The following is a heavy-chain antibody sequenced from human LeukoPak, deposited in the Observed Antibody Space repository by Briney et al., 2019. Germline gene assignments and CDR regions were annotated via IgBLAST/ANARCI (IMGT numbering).Heavy chain of an antibody. CDR3: ARDYSYDSSGYPHAFDI. D-gene: IGHD3-22*01. V-gene: IGHV4-59*01. CDR2: IYYSGST. Sequence: SETLSLTCTVSGGSISSYYWSWIRQPPGKGLEWIGYIYYSGSTNYNPSLKSRVTISVDTSKNQFSLKLSSVTAADTAVYYCARDYSYDSSGYPHAFDIWGQGTMVTVSS. CDR1: GGSISSYY. J-gene: IGHJ3*02.